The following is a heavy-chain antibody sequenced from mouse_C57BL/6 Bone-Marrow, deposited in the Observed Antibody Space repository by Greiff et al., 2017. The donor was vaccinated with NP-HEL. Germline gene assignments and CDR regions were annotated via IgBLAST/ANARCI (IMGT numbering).Heavy chain of an antibody. J-gene: IGHJ4*01. V-gene: IGHV7-3*01. D-gene: IGHD4-1*02. CDR3: ASLAATGTYAMDY. CDR1: GFTFTDYY. CDR2: IRNKANGYTT. Sequence: EVQLVESGGGLVQPGGSLSLSCAASGFTFTDYYMSWVRQPPGKALEWLGFIRNKANGYTTEYSASVKGRFTISRDNSQSILYLQMNALRAEDSATYYCASLAATGTYAMDYWGQGTSVTVSS.